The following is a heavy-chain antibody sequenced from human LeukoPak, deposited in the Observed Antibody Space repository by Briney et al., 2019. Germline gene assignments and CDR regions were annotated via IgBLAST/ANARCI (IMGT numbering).Heavy chain of an antibody. CDR2: INPNSGGT. Sequence: ASVKVSCKASGYTFTGYYMHWVRQAPGQGLEWMGWINPNSGGTNYAQKFQGRVTMTRDTSISTAYMELSRLRSDDRAVCYCARDVSTRGYSYGYFDYWGQGTLVTVSS. V-gene: IGHV1-2*02. CDR1: GYTFTGYY. CDR3: ARDVSTRGYSYGYFDY. J-gene: IGHJ4*02. D-gene: IGHD5-18*01.